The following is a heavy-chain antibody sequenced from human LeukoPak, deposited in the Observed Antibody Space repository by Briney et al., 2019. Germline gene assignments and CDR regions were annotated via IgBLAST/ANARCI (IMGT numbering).Heavy chain of an antibody. CDR2: ISWNSGSI. J-gene: IGHJ4*02. CDR1: GFTFDDYA. V-gene: IGHV3-9*01. D-gene: IGHD6-13*01. Sequence: GGSLRLSCAASGFTFDDYAMHWVRQVPGKGLEWVSGISWNSGSIGYADSVKGRFTISRDNAKNSLYLQMHSLRAEDTALYYCAKDIGGAAAGYFDYWGQGTLVTVSS. CDR3: AKDIGGAAAGYFDY.